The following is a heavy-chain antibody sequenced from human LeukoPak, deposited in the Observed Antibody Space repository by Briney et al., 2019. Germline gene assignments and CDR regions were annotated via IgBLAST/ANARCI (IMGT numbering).Heavy chain of an antibody. CDR2: IRYDGSNK. V-gene: IGHV3-30*02. Sequence: GGSLRLSCAASGFTFSSYGMHWVRQAPGKGLEWVAFIRYDGSNKYYADSVKGRFTISRDNSKNTLYLQMNSLRAEDTAVYYCAKAGPVTTKVFDYWGQGTLVTVSS. CDR3: AKAGPVTTKVFDY. CDR1: GFTFSSYG. J-gene: IGHJ4*02. D-gene: IGHD4-11*01.